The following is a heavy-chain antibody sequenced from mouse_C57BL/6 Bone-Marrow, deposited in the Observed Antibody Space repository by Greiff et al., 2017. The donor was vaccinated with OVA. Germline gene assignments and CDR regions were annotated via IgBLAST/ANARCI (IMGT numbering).Heavy chain of an antibody. CDR2: ISSGGSYT. Sequence: EVNVVESGGDLVKPGGSLKLSCAASGFTFSSYGMSWVRQTPDKRLEWVATISSGGSYTYYPDSVKGRFTISRDNAKNTLYLQMSSLKSEDTAMYYCARQRRLFAYWCQGTLVTVSA. J-gene: IGHJ3*01. CDR3: ARQRRLFAY. V-gene: IGHV5-6*01. CDR1: GFTFSSYG.